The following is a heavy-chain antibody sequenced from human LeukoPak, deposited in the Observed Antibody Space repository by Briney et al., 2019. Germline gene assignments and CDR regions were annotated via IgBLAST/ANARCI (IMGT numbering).Heavy chain of an antibody. D-gene: IGHD6-19*01. J-gene: IGHJ4*02. V-gene: IGHV5-51*01. CDR1: GYSFTTYW. CDR3: ARRSSGGKEFDF. Sequence: GESLKISCKGSGYSFTTYWIAWVRQMPGKGLEWMGMMYPGDSGTTYSPSFQGQVTISADKSISTAFLQWSSLKASDTAIYYCARRSSGGKEFDFWGQGTLVTVSS. CDR2: MYPGDSGT.